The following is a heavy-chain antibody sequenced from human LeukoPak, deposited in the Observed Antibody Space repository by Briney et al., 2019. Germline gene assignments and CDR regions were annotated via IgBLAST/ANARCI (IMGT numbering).Heavy chain of an antibody. CDR3: ASSLSGAYYFDY. CDR1: GSSISSGGYS. CDR2: IYHSGST. D-gene: IGHD2-15*01. V-gene: IGHV4-30-2*01. Sequence: SETLSLTCAVSGSSISSGGYSWSWIRQPPGKGLEWIGYIYHSGSTYYNPSLKSRVTISVDRSKNQFSLKLSSVTAVDTAVYYCASSLSGAYYFDYWGQGTLVTVSS. J-gene: IGHJ4*02.